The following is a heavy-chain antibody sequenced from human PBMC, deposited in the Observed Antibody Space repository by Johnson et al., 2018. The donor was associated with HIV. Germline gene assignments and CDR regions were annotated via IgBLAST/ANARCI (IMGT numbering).Heavy chain of an antibody. Sequence: MQLVESGGGLVKPGGSLRLSCAASGFTFNNAWMSWVRQAPGKGLEWVGRIKRKSDGGTSDYAAPVKARFTISRDDSKNTLYLQMNSLKTEDTAVYYCTTDPIGAAGPDAFDIWGQGTMVTVSS. J-gene: IGHJ3*02. CDR1: GFTFNNAW. D-gene: IGHD6-13*01. CDR3: TTDPIGAAGPDAFDI. V-gene: IGHV3-15*01. CDR2: IKRKSDGGTS.